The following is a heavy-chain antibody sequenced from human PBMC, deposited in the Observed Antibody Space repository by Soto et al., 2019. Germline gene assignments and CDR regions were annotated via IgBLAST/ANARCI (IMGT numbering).Heavy chain of an antibody. V-gene: IGHV4-34*01. CDR3: ARGRRAVAGDFDY. D-gene: IGHD6-19*01. CDR2: INHSGST. CDR1: GGSFSGYY. J-gene: IGHJ4*02. Sequence: SETLSLTCAVYGGSFSGYYWSWIRQPPGKGLEWIGEINHSGSTNYNPSLKSRVTISVDTSKNQFSLKLSSVTAADTAVYYCARGRRAVAGDFDYWGQGTLVTVSS.